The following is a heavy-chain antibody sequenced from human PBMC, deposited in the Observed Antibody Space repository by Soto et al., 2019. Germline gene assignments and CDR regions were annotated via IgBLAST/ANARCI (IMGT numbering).Heavy chain of an antibody. Sequence: QVHLVQSGAEVRKPGASVKVSCKGSGYTFTTYGITWVRQAPGQGLEWMGWISAHNDNTNYAQKVQGGVTVTIDTSTSTAYMELRNLRSDDTAVYYCARGRYGDYWGQGALVTVSS. V-gene: IGHV1-18*01. CDR3: ARGRYGDY. CDR1: GYTFTTYG. D-gene: IGHD1-1*01. CDR2: ISAHNDNT. J-gene: IGHJ4*02.